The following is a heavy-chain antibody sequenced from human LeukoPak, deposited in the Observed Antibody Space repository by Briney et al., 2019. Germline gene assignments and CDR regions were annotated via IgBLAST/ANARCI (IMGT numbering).Heavy chain of an antibody. D-gene: IGHD3-22*01. Sequence: GGSLRLSCAASGFTFSTYSMNWVRQAPGKGLEWVSYITSSGGTIYYADSVKGRFTFSRDNAENSLYLQMNSLRDEDTAVYYCAREGRDSSGKLRNFEYWGQGTLVTVSS. CDR2: ITSSGGTI. CDR3: AREGRDSSGKLRNFEY. J-gene: IGHJ4*02. V-gene: IGHV3-48*02. CDR1: GFTFSTYS.